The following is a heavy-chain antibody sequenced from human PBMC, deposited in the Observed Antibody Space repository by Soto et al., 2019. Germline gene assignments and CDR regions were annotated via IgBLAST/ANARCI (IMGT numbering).Heavy chain of an antibody. CDR1: GYTFTSYA. D-gene: IGHD4-17*01. V-gene: IGHV7-4-1*01. CDR3: ARETTDETNWYFDL. J-gene: IGHJ2*01. CDR2: INTNTGNP. Sequence: GASVKVSCKASGYTFTSYAMNWVRQAPGQGLEWMGWINTNTGNPTYAQGFTGRFVFSLDTSVSTAYLQIGSLKAEDTAVYYCARETTDETNWYFDLWGRGTLVTAPQ.